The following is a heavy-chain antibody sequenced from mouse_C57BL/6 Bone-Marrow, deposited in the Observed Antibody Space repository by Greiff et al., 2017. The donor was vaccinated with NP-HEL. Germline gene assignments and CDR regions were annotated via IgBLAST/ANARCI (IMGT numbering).Heavy chain of an antibody. CDR2: INPNNGGT. Sequence: VQLKESGPELVKPGASVKIPCKASGYTFTDYNMDWVKQSHGKSLEWIGDINPNNGGTIYNQKFKGKATLTVDKSSSTAYMELRSLTSEDTAVYYCARRRGNWDFDYWGQGTTLTVSS. V-gene: IGHV1-18*01. D-gene: IGHD2-1*01. CDR3: ARRRGNWDFDY. CDR1: GYTFTDYN. J-gene: IGHJ2*01.